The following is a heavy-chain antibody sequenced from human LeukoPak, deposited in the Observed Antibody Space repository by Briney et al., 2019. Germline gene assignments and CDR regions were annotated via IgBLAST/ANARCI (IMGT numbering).Heavy chain of an antibody. V-gene: IGHV4-34*01. CDR1: GGSFSGYY. CDR3: ARGRAYYSSGWYYFDY. D-gene: IGHD6-19*01. J-gene: IGHJ4*02. Sequence: PSETLSLTCAVYGGSFSGYYWSWIRQPPGKGLEWIGEINHRGSTNYNPSLKSRVTISVDTSKNQFSLKLSSVTAADTAVYYCARGRAYYSSGWYYFDYWGQGTLVTVSS. CDR2: INHRGST.